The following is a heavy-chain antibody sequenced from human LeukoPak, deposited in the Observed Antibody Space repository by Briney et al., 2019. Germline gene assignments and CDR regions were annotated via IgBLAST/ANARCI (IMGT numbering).Heavy chain of an antibody. CDR3: AKGYCSSTSCRGWDDYGGNTDRY. J-gene: IGHJ4*02. V-gene: IGHV3-23*01. CDR2: ISGSGGST. Sequence: GGSLRLSCAASGFTFSSYWMSWVRQAPGKGLEWVSAISGSGGSTYYADSVKGRFTISRDNSRNTLYLQMNSLRAEDTAVYYCAKGYCSSTSCRGWDDYGGNTDRYWGQGTLVTVSS. D-gene: IGHD2-2*01. CDR1: GFTFSSYW.